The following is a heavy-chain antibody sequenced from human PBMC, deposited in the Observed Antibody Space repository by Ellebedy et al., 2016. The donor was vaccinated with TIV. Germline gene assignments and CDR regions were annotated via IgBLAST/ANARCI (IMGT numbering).Heavy chain of an antibody. CDR1: GGSISRGGYY. CDR3: ARFSTLHFDY. Sequence: LRLSXTVSGGSISRGGYYWSWVRQHPGKGLEWIGYIFHSGNTHYNPSLQSRLTMSVDTSTNQFSLRPSSVTAADTAVYYCARFSTLHFDYWGRGTLVTVSS. CDR2: IFHSGNT. D-gene: IGHD4-11*01. V-gene: IGHV4-31*03. J-gene: IGHJ4*02.